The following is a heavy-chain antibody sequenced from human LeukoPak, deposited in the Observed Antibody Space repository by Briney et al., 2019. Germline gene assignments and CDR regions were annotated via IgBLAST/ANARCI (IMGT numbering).Heavy chain of an antibody. V-gene: IGHV4-59*01. CDR2: IFYGGST. J-gene: IGHJ4*02. CDR1: GGSIANYY. D-gene: IGHD2-2*01. CDR3: ARDSGSSTSFDY. Sequence: SETLSLTCTVSGGSIANYYWTWIRQPPGKGLEWIGYIFYGGSTNYSPSLKNRVTISVDMSKNQFSLRLSSVTAADTAVYYCARDSGSSTSFDYWGQGTLVTVSS.